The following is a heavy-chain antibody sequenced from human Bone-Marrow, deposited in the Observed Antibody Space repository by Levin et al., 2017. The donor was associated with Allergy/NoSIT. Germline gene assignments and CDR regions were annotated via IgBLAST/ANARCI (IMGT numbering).Heavy chain of an antibody. J-gene: IGHJ5*02. D-gene: IGHD1-26*01. CDR3: ADRSGSDLATGSWRDA. CDR2: IYWDDDK. V-gene: IGHV2-5*02. Sequence: SGPTLVKPTQTLTLTCTFSGFSLSTSGVGVDWIRQSPGKALEWLALIYWDDDKRYSPSLKTRHTITKDISKNLVVLKMTNMDPSDTATYYGADRSGSDLATGSWRDARGQAVLVAFSS. CDR1: GFSLSTSGVG.